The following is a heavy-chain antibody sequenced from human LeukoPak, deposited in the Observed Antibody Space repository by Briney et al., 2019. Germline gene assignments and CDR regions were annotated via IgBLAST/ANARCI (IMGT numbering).Heavy chain of an antibody. CDR3: AKEAPPYCGGDCYSSSGADY. Sequence: SETLSLTCAVYGGSFSGYYWSWIRQPPGKGLEWIGEINHSGSTNYNPSLKSRVTISVDTSKNQFSLKLSSVTAADTAVYYCAKEAPPYCGGDCYSSSGADYWGQGTLVTVSS. D-gene: IGHD2-21*02. V-gene: IGHV4-34*01. CDR1: GGSFSGYY. J-gene: IGHJ4*02. CDR2: INHSGST.